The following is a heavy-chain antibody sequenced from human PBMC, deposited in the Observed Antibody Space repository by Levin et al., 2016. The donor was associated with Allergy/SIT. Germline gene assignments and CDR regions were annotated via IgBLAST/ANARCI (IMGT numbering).Heavy chain of an antibody. D-gene: IGHD2-2*01. Sequence: VRQMPGKGLEWVGRIKSRTHGGAAHYAAPVKGRFTISRDDSKNTLYLQMNSLKTEDTAVYYCSYEAGCSSTSCYYFDYWGQGTLVTVSS. J-gene: IGHJ4*02. CDR2: IKSRTHGGAA. CDR3: SYEAGCSSTSCYYFDY. V-gene: IGHV3-15*01.